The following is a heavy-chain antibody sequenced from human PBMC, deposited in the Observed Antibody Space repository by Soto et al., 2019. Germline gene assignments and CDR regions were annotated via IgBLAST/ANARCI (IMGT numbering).Heavy chain of an antibody. D-gene: IGHD1-1*01. CDR3: AKDGTTTGIHYYAMDV. CDR2: IGRGGDT. CDR1: GFTLTSYG. Sequence: GGSLRVSCEVSGFTLTSYGMNWVRQAPDKGLEWVSTIGRGGDTYYADSVKGRFTISRDNSKNTLFLQMNSLRAEDTALYFCAKDGTTTGIHYYAMDVSGQVTTVTVS. V-gene: IGHV3-23*01. J-gene: IGHJ6*02.